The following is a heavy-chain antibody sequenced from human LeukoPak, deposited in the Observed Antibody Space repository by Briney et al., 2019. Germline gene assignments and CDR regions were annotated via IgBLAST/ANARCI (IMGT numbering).Heavy chain of an antibody. CDR1: GGSISSYY. Sequence: SETLSLTCTVSGGSISSYYWSWIRQPPGKGLEWIGYIYYSGSTNYNPSLKSRVTLSVDTSKNQFSLKLSSVTAADTAVYYCARHVSATYYYDSSGLTDAFDIWGQGTMVTVSS. J-gene: IGHJ3*02. CDR3: ARHVSATYYYDSSGLTDAFDI. V-gene: IGHV4-59*08. D-gene: IGHD3-22*01. CDR2: IYYSGST.